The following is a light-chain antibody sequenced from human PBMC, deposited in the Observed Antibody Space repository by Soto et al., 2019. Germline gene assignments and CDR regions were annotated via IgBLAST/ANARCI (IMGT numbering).Light chain of an antibody. V-gene: IGKV3-15*01. CDR1: QSVSRN. Sequence: EIVMTQSPATLSVSPGERATLSCRASQSVSRNLAWYQQKPGQAPRLLIYGPSSRATGIPARFSGSGSGTEFTLTISSLQSEDFAVYFCQQYMNWPPFTFGPGTKVDIK. CDR2: GPS. CDR3: QQYMNWPPFT. J-gene: IGKJ3*01.